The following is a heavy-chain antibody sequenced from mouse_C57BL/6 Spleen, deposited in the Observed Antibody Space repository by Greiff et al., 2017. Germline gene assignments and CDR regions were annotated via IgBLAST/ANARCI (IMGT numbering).Heavy chain of an antibody. V-gene: IGHV1-72*01. CDR3: ARGGLPSFDY. D-gene: IGHD2-2*01. CDR1: GYTFTSYW. J-gene: IGHJ2*01. Sequence: QVQLQQSGAELVKPGASVKLSCKASGYTFTSYWMHWVKQRPGRGLEWIGRIAPNSGGTKYNEKFKSKATLTVDKPSSTAYMQLSSLTSEDSAVYYCARGGLPSFDYWGQGTTLTVSS. CDR2: IAPNSGGT.